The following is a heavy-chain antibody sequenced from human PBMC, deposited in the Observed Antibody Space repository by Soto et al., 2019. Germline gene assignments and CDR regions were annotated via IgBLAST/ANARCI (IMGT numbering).Heavy chain of an antibody. CDR3: AKYSSYYYYYMDV. CDR2: ISGSGGST. D-gene: IGHD6-13*01. V-gene: IGHV3-23*01. Sequence: GGSLRLSCAASGFTFSSYAMSWVRQAPGKGLEWVSAISGSGGSTYYADSVKGRFTISRDNSKNTLYLQMNSLKAEDTAVFYCAKYSSYYYYYMDVWGKGTTVTVSS. J-gene: IGHJ6*03. CDR1: GFTFSSYA.